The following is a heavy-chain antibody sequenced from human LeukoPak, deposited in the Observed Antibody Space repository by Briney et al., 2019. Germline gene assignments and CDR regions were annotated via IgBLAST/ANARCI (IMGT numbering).Heavy chain of an antibody. J-gene: IGHJ4*02. Sequence: ASVKVSCKASGYTFTGYYMHWVRQAPGQGLEWMGWINPNSGGTNYAQKFQGRVTMTRDTSISTAYMELSRLRSDDTAVYYCARDALTIFGVVTLDYWGQGTLVTVSS. D-gene: IGHD3-3*01. V-gene: IGHV1-2*02. CDR1: GYTFTGYY. CDR3: ARDALTIFGVVTLDY. CDR2: INPNSGGT.